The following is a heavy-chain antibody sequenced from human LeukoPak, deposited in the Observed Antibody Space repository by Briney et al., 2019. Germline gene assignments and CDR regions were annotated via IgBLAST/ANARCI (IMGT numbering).Heavy chain of an antibody. CDR2: IVNRGST. CDR3: ARAVRWFDP. J-gene: IGHJ5*02. Sequence: SETLSLTCTVSGGSVSSDGYFWNWIRQPPGKGLEWIGYIVNRGSTNYNPSLRGRVSISVDTSNNQFSLKLSSVTAADTAVYYCARAVRWFDPWGQGTLVTVSS. V-gene: IGHV4-61*08. D-gene: IGHD2/OR15-2a*01. CDR1: GGSVSSDGYF.